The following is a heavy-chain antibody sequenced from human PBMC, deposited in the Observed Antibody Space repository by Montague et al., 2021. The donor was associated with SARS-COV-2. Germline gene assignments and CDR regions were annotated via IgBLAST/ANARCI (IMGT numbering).Heavy chain of an antibody. CDR1: GGSISNYY. D-gene: IGHD3-22*01. Sequence: SETLSLTCTVSGGSISNYYWSWIRQPPGRGLEWIGYIYYSGSTDYSPSLKSRVTISVDTSKNQFSLKVTSVTAADTAAYYCARGGGYYNYGLDVWGPGTTVTVSS. CDR3: ARGGGYYNYGLDV. J-gene: IGHJ6*02. V-gene: IGHV4-59*01. CDR2: IYYSGST.